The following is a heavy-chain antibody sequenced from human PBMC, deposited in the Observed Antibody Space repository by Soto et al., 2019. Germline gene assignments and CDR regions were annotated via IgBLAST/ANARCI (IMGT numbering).Heavy chain of an antibody. CDR2: IYNGGST. CDR1: GGSISDHY. J-gene: IGHJ4*02. CDR3: ARHVLTAYIVYYFDY. D-gene: IGHD3-16*01. Sequence: TSETLSLTCTVSGGSISDHYYMWIRQSPGKGLECIGYIYNGGSTDYNPSLKSRITISVDTSKNQFSLKLSSVTAADTAVYYCARHVLTAYIVYYFDYWGQGTLVTVSS. V-gene: IGHV4-59*08.